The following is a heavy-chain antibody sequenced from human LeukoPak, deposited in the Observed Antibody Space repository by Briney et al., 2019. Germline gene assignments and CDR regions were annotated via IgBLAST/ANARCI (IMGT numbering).Heavy chain of an antibody. Sequence: GGSLRLSCAASGFTFNSHWMSWVRQAPGKGLEGVATIREDGSQKKYVDSLRGRFTISRDNAKNSLYLQMNSLRVEDTAVYYCARDKVGGSNDYWGQGTPVTVSS. CDR3: ARDKVGGSNDY. V-gene: IGHV3-7*04. J-gene: IGHJ4*02. D-gene: IGHD3-16*01. CDR1: GFTFNSHW. CDR2: IREDGSQK.